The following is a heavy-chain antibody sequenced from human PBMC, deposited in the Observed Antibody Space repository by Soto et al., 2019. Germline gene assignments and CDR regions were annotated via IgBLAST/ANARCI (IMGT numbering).Heavy chain of an antibody. D-gene: IGHD6-6*01. J-gene: IGHJ3*02. Sequence: GGSLRLSCAASGFTFSSYWMSWVRQAPGKGLEWVANIKQDGSEKYYVDSVKGRFTISRDNAKNSLYLQMNSLRAEDTAVYYCARDLTVVYSSSSGAVDIWGQGTMVTVS. V-gene: IGHV3-7*01. CDR2: IKQDGSEK. CDR1: GFTFSSYW. CDR3: ARDLTVVYSSSSGAVDI.